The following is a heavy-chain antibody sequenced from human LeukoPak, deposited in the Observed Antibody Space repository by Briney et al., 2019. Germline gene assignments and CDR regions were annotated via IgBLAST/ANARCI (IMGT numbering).Heavy chain of an antibody. CDR3: ARGYGSGSSRFDY. CDR1: GFTFDDYA. D-gene: IGHD3-10*01. V-gene: IGHV3-9*03. Sequence: GRSLRLSCAASGFTFDDYAMHWVRQAPGKGLEWVSGISWNSGSIGYADSVKGRFTISRDNAKNSLYLQMNSLRAEDIALYYCARGYGSGSSRFDYWGQGTLVTVSS. CDR2: ISWNSGSI. J-gene: IGHJ4*02.